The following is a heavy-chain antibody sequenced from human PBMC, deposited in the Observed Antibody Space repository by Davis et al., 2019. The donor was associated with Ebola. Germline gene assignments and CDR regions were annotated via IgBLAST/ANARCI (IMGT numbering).Heavy chain of an antibody. Sequence: GGSLRLSCAASGFTFSSYAMHWVRQAPGKGLEWVAVISYDGSNKYYADSVKGRFTISRDNSKNTLYLQMNSLRSDDTAVYYCARGVTMIVVSNWFDPWGQGTLVTVSS. CDR1: GFTFSSYA. J-gene: IGHJ5*02. D-gene: IGHD3-22*01. CDR3: ARGVTMIVVSNWFDP. V-gene: IGHV3-30-3*01. CDR2: ISYDGSNK.